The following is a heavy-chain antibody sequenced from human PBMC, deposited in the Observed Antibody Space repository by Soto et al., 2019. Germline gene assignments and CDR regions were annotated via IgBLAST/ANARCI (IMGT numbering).Heavy chain of an antibody. V-gene: IGHV1-18*01. Sequence: QVQLVQSGAEVKKPGASVKVSCKASGYTFTNFGISWVRQAPGQGLEWMGWISAYNGNTNYAQNFHGRVTMTTDTAVRTASINRRSLGSDYTAVEYCEIEGGPSDSWGQVTLVTIPS. J-gene: IGHJ4*02. CDR3: EIEGGPSDS. D-gene: IGHD3-16*01. CDR2: ISAYNGNT. CDR1: GYTFTNFG.